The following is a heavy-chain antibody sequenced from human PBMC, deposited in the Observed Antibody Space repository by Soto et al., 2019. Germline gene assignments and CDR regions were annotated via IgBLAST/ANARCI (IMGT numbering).Heavy chain of an antibody. CDR2: INPASGST. D-gene: IGHD6-13*01. Sequence: QVQLVQSGAEVKKPGASVKLSCRTSGYTFTHYYIHWVRQAPGQGLEWLAIINPASGSTNYAQDFQGRFTLTMDTSTTTVYMELSGVRAEDTAIFYCARDLAAGDYWGQGTLVTVSS. CDR3: ARDLAAGDY. J-gene: IGHJ4*02. CDR1: GYTFTHYY. V-gene: IGHV1-46*01.